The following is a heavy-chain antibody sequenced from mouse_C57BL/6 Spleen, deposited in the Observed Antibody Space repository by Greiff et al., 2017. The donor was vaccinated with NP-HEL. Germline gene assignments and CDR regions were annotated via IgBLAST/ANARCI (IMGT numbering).Heavy chain of an antibody. D-gene: IGHD2-3*01. Sequence: VQLQQSGPELVKPGASVKISCKASGYAFSSSWMNWVKQRPGKGLEWIGRIYPGDGDTNYNGKFKGKATLTADKSSSTAYMQLSSLTSEDSAVYFCAIDGYWDYWGQGTTLTVSS. CDR2: IYPGDGDT. CDR1: GYAFSSSW. J-gene: IGHJ2*01. V-gene: IGHV1-82*01. CDR3: AIDGYWDY.